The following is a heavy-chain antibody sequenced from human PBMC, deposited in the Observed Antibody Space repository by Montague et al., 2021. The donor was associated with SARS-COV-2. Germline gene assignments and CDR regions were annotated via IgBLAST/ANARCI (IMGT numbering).Heavy chain of an antibody. CDR3: ASPTYYYDSSGSDAFDI. CDR1: GGSFSGYY. Sequence: SETLSLTCAVYGGSFSGYYWSWIRQPPGKGLEWIGSIYYSGSTYYNPSLKSRVTIPVDTSKNQFSLKLSSVTAADTAVYYCASPTYYYDSSGSDAFDIWGQGTMVTVSS. D-gene: IGHD3-22*01. CDR2: IYYSGST. V-gene: IGHV4-34*01. J-gene: IGHJ3*02.